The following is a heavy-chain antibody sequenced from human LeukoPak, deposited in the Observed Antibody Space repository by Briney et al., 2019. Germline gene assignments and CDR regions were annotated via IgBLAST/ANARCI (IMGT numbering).Heavy chain of an antibody. V-gene: IGHV1-2*06. CDR3: ARDWYSSGWYYFDY. D-gene: IGHD6-19*01. J-gene: IGHJ4*02. CDR2: INPNSGGT. Sequence: GASVKVSCKASGYTFTGYYMHWVRQDPGQGLEWMGRINPNSGGTNYAQKLQGRVTMTRDTSISTAYMELSRLRSDDTAVYYCARDWYSSGWYYFDYWGQGTLVTVSS. CDR1: GYTFTGYY.